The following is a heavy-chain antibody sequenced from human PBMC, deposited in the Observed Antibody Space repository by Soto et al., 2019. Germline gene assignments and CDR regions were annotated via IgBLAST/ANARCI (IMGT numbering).Heavy chain of an antibody. CDR2: IYHSGST. CDR1: GGSISSGGYS. Sequence: QLQLQESGSGLVKPSQTLSLTCAVSGGSISSGGYSWSWIRQPPGKGLEWIGYIYHSGSTYYNPSLKSRVTISVDRSKNQFSLKLSSVTDADTAVYYCASEKRYYGSGFDYWGQGTLVTVSS. V-gene: IGHV4-30-2*01. D-gene: IGHD3-10*01. CDR3: ASEKRYYGSGFDY. J-gene: IGHJ4*02.